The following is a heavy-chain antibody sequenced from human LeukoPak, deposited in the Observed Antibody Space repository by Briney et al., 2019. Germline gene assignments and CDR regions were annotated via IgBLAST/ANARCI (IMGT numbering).Heavy chain of an antibody. CDR3: ATKMATAIDY. V-gene: IGHV4-34*01. CDR2: INHSGGT. CDR1: GGSFSGYY. D-gene: IGHD5-24*01. Sequence: SETMSLTCAVYGGSFSGYYWSWIRQPPGKGLEWIGVINHSGGTNYNPSLKSRVTISVDTSKNQFSLKLSSVTAADTAVYYCATKMATAIDYWGQGTLVTVSS. J-gene: IGHJ4*02.